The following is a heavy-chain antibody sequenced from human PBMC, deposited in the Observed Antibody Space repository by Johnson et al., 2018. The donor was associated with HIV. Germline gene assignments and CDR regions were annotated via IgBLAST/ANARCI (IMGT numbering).Heavy chain of an antibody. CDR3: AELSGYGDYDDGALDI. J-gene: IGHJ3*02. V-gene: IGHV3-11*04. D-gene: IGHD4-17*01. Sequence: QVQLVESGGGLVKPGGSLRLSCAASGFTFSDYYMIWIRQAPGKGLEWLSYITSSGTSSYYADSVKGRLTISRDNAKNSLYLQMNSLRAEDTAVYYCAELSGYGDYDDGALDIWGQGSMVTVSS. CDR2: ITSSGTSS. CDR1: GFTFSDYY.